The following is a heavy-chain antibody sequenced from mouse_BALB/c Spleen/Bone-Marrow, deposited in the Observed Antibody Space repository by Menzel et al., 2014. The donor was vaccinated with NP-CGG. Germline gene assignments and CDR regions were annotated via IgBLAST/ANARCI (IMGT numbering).Heavy chain of an antibody. J-gene: IGHJ3*01. Sequence: EVKLMESGGGLVQPGGSMKLSCVASGFTFSNSWMNWVRQSPATGLEWVAEIRLKSNNYATHYAESVKGRFTISRDDSKSSVYLQMNNLRAEDTGIYYCTRSGAFAYWGQGTLVTVSA. D-gene: IGHD1-3*01. CDR3: TRSGAFAY. V-gene: IGHV6-6*02. CDR1: GFTFSNSW. CDR2: IRLKSNNYAT.